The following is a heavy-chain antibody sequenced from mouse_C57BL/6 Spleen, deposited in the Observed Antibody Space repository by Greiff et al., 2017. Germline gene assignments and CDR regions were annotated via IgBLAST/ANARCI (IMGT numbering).Heavy chain of an antibody. Sequence: VQLQQSGPELVKPGASVKISCKASGYTFTDYYMNWVKQSHGKSLEWIGDINPNNGGTSYNQKFKGKATLTVDKSSSTAYMELRSLTSEDSAVYYCAIIITTVVDYAMDYWGQGTSVTVSS. CDR2: INPNNGGT. D-gene: IGHD1-1*01. CDR3: AIIITTVVDYAMDY. V-gene: IGHV1-26*01. J-gene: IGHJ4*01. CDR1: GYTFTDYY.